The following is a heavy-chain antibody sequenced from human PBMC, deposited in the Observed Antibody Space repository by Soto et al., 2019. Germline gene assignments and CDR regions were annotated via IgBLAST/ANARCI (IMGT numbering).Heavy chain of an antibody. Sequence: GGSLRLSCAASGFTFSSYAMHWVRQAPGKGLEWVALLSYDGFNKYYADSVKGRFTISRDNSKNTLFLQMNSLRAEDTAVYFCPRGRTYLYENSGYRYIYGLDVWGQGTTVTVSS. J-gene: IGHJ6*02. V-gene: IGHV3-30-3*01. D-gene: IGHD3-22*01. CDR2: LSYDGFNK. CDR3: PRGRTYLYENSGYRYIYGLDV. CDR1: GFTFSSYA.